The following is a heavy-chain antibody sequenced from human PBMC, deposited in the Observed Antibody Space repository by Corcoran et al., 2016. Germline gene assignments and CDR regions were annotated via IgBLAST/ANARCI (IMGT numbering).Heavy chain of an antibody. D-gene: IGHD2-8*01. Sequence: QLQLQESGPGLVKPSETLSLTCTVSGAFISSSVYYWGWIRQPPGKGLEWIGSIYSSGTTYYNPSLKSRATISVDTSKNQFSLKLTSVTAADTAVYYCARDNGVGRRGFDYWGQGTPVTVSS. V-gene: IGHV4-39*07. CDR3: ARDNGVGRRGFDY. J-gene: IGHJ4*02. CDR1: GAFISSSVYY. CDR2: IYSSGTT.